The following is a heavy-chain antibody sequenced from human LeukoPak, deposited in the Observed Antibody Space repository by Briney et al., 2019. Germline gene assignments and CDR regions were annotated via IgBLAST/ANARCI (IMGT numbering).Heavy chain of an antibody. CDR1: GGSFSGYY. V-gene: IGHV4-34*01. CDR2: INHSGST. CDR3: ARGESGY. Sequence: SEALSLTCAVYGGSFSGYYWSWIRQPPGKGLEWIGEINHSGSTNYNPSLKSRVTISVDTSKNQFSLKLSSVTAADTAVYYCARGESGYWGQGTLVTVSS. J-gene: IGHJ4*02.